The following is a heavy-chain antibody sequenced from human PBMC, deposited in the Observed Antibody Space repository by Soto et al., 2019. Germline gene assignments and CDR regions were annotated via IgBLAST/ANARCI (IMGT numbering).Heavy chain of an antibody. CDR3: PKAWGNFDMYFYYYMDV. Sequence: QVQLVESGGGVVQPGWSLRLSCAASGFIFNTYGMHWVRQAPGKGLEWVALISYDGSNIYSADSVKGRFTISRDNSKTTLYLQMNSLGAEDWSVYYCPKAWGNFDMYFYYYMDVWGKGTTVTVSS. CDR2: ISYDGSNI. J-gene: IGHJ6*03. V-gene: IGHV3-30*18. D-gene: IGHD4-4*01. CDR1: GFIFNTYG.